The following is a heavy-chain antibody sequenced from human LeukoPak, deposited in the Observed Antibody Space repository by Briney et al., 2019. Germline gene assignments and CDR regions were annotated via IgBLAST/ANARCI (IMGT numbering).Heavy chain of an antibody. Sequence: PGGSLRLSCAASGFSFSSYSMNWVRQAPGKGLEWVSSINRFGTYVYYGDSVKGRFTISRDNAKNSLYLQMNSLTAEDTAVYYCNTDLNLYCRSSICDFDYWGQGTLVTVSS. CDR2: INRFGTYV. CDR1: GFSFSSYS. J-gene: IGHJ4*02. V-gene: IGHV3-21*01. CDR3: NTDLNLYCRSSICDFDY. D-gene: IGHD2-2*01.